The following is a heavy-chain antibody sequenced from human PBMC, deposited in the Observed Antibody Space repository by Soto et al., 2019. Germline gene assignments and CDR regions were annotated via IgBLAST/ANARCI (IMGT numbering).Heavy chain of an antibody. V-gene: IGHV4-31*03. Sequence: TLSLTCTVYGGSISSGGYYWSWIRQHPGKGLEWIGYIYYSGSTYYNPSLKSRVTISVDTSKNQFSLKLSSVTAADTAVYYCARGYYDSSGNDAFDIWGQGTMVTV. CDR1: GGSISSGGYY. D-gene: IGHD3-22*01. CDR3: ARGYYDSSGNDAFDI. CDR2: IYYSGST. J-gene: IGHJ3*02.